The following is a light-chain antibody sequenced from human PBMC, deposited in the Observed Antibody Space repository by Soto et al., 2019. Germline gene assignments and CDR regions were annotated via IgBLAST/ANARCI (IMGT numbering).Light chain of an antibody. CDR1: SSNTGSNT. Sequence: QSVLTQPPSASGTPGQRVTISCSGSSSNTGSNTVNWYQQLPGTAPKLLIYSNNQRPSGVPDRFSGSKSGTSASLAISGLQSEDEADYYCAAWDDSLVVFGGGTQLTVL. J-gene: IGLJ2*01. V-gene: IGLV1-44*01. CDR2: SNN. CDR3: AAWDDSLVV.